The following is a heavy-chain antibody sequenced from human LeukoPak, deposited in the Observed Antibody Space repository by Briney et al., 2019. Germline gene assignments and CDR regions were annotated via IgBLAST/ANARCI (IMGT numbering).Heavy chain of an antibody. V-gene: IGHV3-33*01. Sequence: GGSLRLSCAASGFTFSSYGMHWDRQAPGKGLEWVAVIWYDGSNKYYADSVKGRFTISRDNSKNTLYLQMNSLRAEDTAVYYCARDNHIRYCTNGVCSRAPHGMDVWGQGSTVTVSS. CDR2: IWYDGSNK. CDR3: ARDNHIRYCTNGVCSRAPHGMDV. D-gene: IGHD2-8*01. J-gene: IGHJ6*02. CDR1: GFTFSSYG.